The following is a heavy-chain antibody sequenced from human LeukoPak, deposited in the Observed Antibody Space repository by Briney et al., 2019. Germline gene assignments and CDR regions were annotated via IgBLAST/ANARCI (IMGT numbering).Heavy chain of an antibody. V-gene: IGHV4-34*01. CDR2: INHSGST. D-gene: IGHD1-26*01. CDR3: ARGRPSGDGMDV. J-gene: IGHJ6*02. Sequence: SETLSLTCTVSGGSISGYYWSWIRQPPGKGLEWIGEINHSGSTNYNPSLKSRVTISVDTSKNQFSLKLSSVTAADTAVYYCARGRPSGDGMDVWGQGTTVTVSS. CDR1: GGSISGYY.